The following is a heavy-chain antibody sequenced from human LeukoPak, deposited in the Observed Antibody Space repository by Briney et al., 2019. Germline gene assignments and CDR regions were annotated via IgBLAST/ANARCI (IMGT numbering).Heavy chain of an antibody. CDR2: IIPIFGTA. J-gene: IGHJ3*02. D-gene: IGHD1-1*01. Sequence: ASVKVSCKASGGTFSSYAISWVRQAPGQGLEWMGGIIPIFGTANYAQKFQGRVTITTDESTSTVYMELSSLRSEDTAVYYCARWTTAEYAFDIWGQGTMVTVSS. CDR3: ARWTTAEYAFDI. CDR1: GGTFSSYA. V-gene: IGHV1-69*05.